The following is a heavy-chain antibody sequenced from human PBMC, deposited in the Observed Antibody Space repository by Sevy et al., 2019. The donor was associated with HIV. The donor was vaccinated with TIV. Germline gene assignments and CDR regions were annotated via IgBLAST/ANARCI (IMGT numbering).Heavy chain of an antibody. Sequence: GGSLRLSCVASGFPFNYYAMNWVRQAPGKGLEWILYINSDSDTMYYGDSVKGRFTISRDNAKNSLYLQMNSLRDEDPAGYYCARERGTYYDTSGYPYLLEAGFDYWGQGTLVTVSS. CDR3: ARERGTYYDTSGYPYLLEAGFDY. CDR2: INSDSDTM. CDR1: GFPFNYYA. V-gene: IGHV3-48*02. D-gene: IGHD3-22*01. J-gene: IGHJ4*02.